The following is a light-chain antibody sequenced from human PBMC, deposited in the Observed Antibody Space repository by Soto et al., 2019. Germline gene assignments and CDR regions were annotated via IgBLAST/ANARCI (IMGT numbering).Light chain of an antibody. CDR2: GAS. CDR3: QQYRGWPRT. CDR1: QSVDIN. J-gene: IGKJ1*01. Sequence: EIVLTQSPATLSVSPGERVTLSCRASQSVDINLAWYQQKPGQAPRLLIYGASTRATDMSGTFSGRGSGTEFTLTINNLRPEDFAVYYCQQYRGWPRTFGQGTKGDIK. V-gene: IGKV3-15*01.